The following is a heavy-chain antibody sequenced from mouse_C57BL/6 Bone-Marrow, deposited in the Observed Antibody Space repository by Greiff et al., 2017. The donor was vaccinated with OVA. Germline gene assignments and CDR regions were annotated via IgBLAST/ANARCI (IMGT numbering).Heavy chain of an antibody. CDR1: GYTFTSYW. J-gene: IGHJ3*01. Sequence: VQLKQPGAELVRPGSSVKLSCKASGYTFTSYWMDWVKQRPGQGLEWIGNIYPSDSETHYNQKFKDKATLTVDKSSSTAYMQLSSLTSEDSAVYYCARAGYSGGFAYWGQGTLVTVSA. V-gene: IGHV1-61*01. D-gene: IGHD2-3*01. CDR2: IYPSDSET. CDR3: ARAGYSGGFAY.